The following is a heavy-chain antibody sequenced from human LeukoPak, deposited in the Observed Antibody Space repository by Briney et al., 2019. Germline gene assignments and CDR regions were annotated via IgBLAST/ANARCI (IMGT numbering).Heavy chain of an antibody. Sequence: GGSLRLSCAASGFIFSSYGMHWVRQAPGKGLEWVTFIRYDGSYKYYADSVKGRFTISRDNSKNTLYLQMNSLRADDTAVYYCARSLRVRGVPDYMDVWGKGTTVTISS. CDR3: ARSLRVRGVPDYMDV. D-gene: IGHD3-10*01. CDR1: GFIFSSYG. J-gene: IGHJ6*03. CDR2: IRYDGSYK. V-gene: IGHV3-30*02.